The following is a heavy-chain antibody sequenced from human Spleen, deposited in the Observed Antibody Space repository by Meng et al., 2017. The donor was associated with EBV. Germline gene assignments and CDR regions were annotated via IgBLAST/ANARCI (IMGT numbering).Heavy chain of an antibody. CDR1: GGSVRSASYY. J-gene: IGHJ4*02. CDR3: ARLFYYGSGRLKFDF. Sequence: QVQRHESGPGVLKPSETLSLTFTVSGGSVRSASYYWTWIRQPPGKALKWIGYIHYSGNPNYNSSLKRRVTISVDMSKNQFSLRLSSVTAADTAVYYCARLFYYGSGRLKFDFWGQGTLVTVSS. CDR2: IHYSGNP. V-gene: IGHV4-61*01. D-gene: IGHD3-10*01.